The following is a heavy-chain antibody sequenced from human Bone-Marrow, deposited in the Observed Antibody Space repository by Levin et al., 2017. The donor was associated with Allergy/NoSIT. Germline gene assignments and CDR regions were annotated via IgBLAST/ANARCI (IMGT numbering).Heavy chain of an antibody. D-gene: IGHD6-19*01. V-gene: IGHV4-31*03. CDR2: IHYSGST. Sequence: SETLSLTCSVSGGSINSGGHYWSWIRQHPEKGLEWIAYIHYSGSTYYNPSLKSRLIISVDKAKNQLSLMLTSVTAADTAVYFCARGTDASAWYGDYYYGLDVWGQGTTVTVSS. J-gene: IGHJ6*02. CDR1: GGSINSGGHY. CDR3: ARGTDASAWYGDYYYGLDV.